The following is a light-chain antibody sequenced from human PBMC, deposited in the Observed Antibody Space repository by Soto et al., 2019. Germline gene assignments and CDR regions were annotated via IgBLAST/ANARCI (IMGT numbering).Light chain of an antibody. CDR3: QQYNSYST. CDR2: KAS. J-gene: IGKJ1*01. CDR1: QRISTW. Sequence: DIQMTQSPSTLSVSVGDRVTITCRASQRISTWLAWYQQKPGKAPKLLVYKASTLERGVPSRFSGSGSGTEFTLTISSLQPDDFATYYCQQYNSYSTFGQGTKVEIK. V-gene: IGKV1-5*03.